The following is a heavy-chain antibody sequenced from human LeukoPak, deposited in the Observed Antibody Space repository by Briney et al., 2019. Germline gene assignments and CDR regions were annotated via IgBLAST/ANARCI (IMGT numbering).Heavy chain of an antibody. CDR3: ARDSPPHYDGMDV. CDR2: IIPVLGIA. CDR1: GGTFRSYA. V-gene: IGHV1-69*01. Sequence: SVKVSCKASGGTFRSYAFTWVRQAPGQGLEWMGGIIPVLGIANYAQKFQGRVTITADESTSTAYMELSSLISEDTAVYYCARDSPPHYDGMDVWGQGTTVTVSS. J-gene: IGHJ6*02.